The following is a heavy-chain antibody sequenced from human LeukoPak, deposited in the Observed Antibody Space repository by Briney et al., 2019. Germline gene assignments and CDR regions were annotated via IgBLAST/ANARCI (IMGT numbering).Heavy chain of an antibody. D-gene: IGHD2-15*01. CDR1: GFTLSRYW. J-gene: IGHJ3*02. CDR2: INSDGSST. V-gene: IGHV3-74*01. CDR3: ARLYCRGGSCYSGDAFDI. Sequence: PGGSLRLSCAASGFTLSRYWMHWVRQAPGKGLVWVSTINSDGSSTSYADSVKGRFTISRDNAKNTLYLQMNSLRAEDMAVYYCARLYCRGGSCYSGDAFDIWGQGTMVTVSS.